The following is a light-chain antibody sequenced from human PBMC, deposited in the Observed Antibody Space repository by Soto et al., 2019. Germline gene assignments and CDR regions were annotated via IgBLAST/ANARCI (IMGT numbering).Light chain of an antibody. J-gene: IGLJ1*01. CDR3: SLFTSDSTYV. V-gene: IGLV2-14*01. CDR1: SRDVADYNY. CDR2: EVS. Sequence: QSALTQPASVPGSPGQSITISCTGTSRDVADYNYVSWYQQHPAKAPKLMIYEVSNRPSGVSNRFSGSKSGNTASLTISGLQAEDEADYYCSLFTSDSTYVFGTGTNLTVL.